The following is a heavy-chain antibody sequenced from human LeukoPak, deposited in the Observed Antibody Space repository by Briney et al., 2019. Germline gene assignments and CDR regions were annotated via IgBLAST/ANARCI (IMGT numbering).Heavy chain of an antibody. D-gene: IGHD6-19*01. Sequence: GGSLRLSCAASGFTFSSYAMSWVRQAPGKGLEWVSAISGSGGSTYYADSVKGRFTISRDNSKNTLYLQMNSLRAEDTAVYYCAKEGGSGGWYGTYYGMDVWGQGTTVTVSS. J-gene: IGHJ6*02. CDR1: GFTFSSYA. CDR3: AKEGGSGGWYGTYYGMDV. V-gene: IGHV3-23*01. CDR2: ISGSGGST.